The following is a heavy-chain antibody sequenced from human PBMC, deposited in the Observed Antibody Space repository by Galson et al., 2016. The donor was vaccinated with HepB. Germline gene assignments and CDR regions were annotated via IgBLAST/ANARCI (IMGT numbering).Heavy chain of an antibody. Sequence: SLRLSCATSGFTFNDYAMHWVRQAPGKGLEWVSGISWNSGRIDYADSVKGRFTVSRDNAKNSLYLQINSLRAEDTALYDCAKATSGSAYGSRYFQHWGQGTLVTVSS. V-gene: IGHV3-9*01. CDR3: AKATSGSAYGSRYFQH. CDR1: GFTFNDYA. J-gene: IGHJ1*01. CDR2: ISWNSGRI. D-gene: IGHD3-10*01.